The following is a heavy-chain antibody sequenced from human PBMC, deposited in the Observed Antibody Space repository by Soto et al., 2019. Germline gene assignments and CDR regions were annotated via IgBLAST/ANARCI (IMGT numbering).Heavy chain of an antibody. D-gene: IGHD6-13*01. J-gene: IGHJ6*02. V-gene: IGHV3-21*01. CDR1: GFTFSSYS. Sequence: PGGSLRLSCAASGFTFSSYSMNWVRQAPGKGLEWVSSISSSSSYIYYADSVKGRFTISRDNAKNSLYLQMNSLRAEDTAVYYCARSRSSRWYYGMDVWGQGTTVTVSS. CDR2: ISSSSSYI. CDR3: ARSRSSRWYYGMDV.